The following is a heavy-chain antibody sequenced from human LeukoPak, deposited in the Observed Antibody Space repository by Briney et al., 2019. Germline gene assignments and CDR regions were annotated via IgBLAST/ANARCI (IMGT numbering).Heavy chain of an antibody. J-gene: IGHJ4*02. CDR3: ARHLSGVTGYTYGRGIDY. Sequence: PGGSLRLSCAASGFTFSSYSMNWLRRAPGKELEWVSYISSSSSTIYYADSVKGRFTISRDSAKTSLYLQMISLRAEDTAVYYCARHLSGVTGYTYGRGIDYWGQGTLVTVSS. D-gene: IGHD5-18*01. CDR2: ISSSSSTI. CDR1: GFTFSSYS. V-gene: IGHV3-48*04.